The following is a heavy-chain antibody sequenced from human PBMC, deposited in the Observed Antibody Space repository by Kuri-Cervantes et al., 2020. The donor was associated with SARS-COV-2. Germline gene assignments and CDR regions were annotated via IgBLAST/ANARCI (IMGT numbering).Heavy chain of an antibody. Sequence: GSLRLSCSVSGGSISSYYWSWIRQPPGKGLEWIGNIYFTGNTNYNPSLKSRVTISVDTSKNQFSLELDSVTAADTAVYYCARESNYSHYYGTEVWGQGTTVTVSS. V-gene: IGHV4-59*01. CDR3: ARESNYSHYYGTEV. J-gene: IGHJ6*02. CDR2: IYFTGNT. CDR1: GGSISSYY.